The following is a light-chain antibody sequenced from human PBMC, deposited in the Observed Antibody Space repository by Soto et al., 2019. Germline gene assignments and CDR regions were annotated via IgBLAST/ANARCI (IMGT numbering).Light chain of an antibody. CDR2: GAS. Sequence: EILMTQSPATLSVFPGERVTLSCLASRTVSNRLAWYQHKPGQAPRLLISGASTGATGIPPRFRGSGSGTEFTLTVDTLQSEDIAIYYCQQYYHWPVTFGGGTKVDIK. CDR1: RTVSNR. J-gene: IGKJ4*01. V-gene: IGKV3-15*01. CDR3: QQYYHWPVT.